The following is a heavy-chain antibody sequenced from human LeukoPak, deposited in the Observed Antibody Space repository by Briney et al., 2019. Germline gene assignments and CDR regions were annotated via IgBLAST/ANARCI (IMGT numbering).Heavy chain of an antibody. D-gene: IGHD5-18*01. CDR2: INPNSGGT. CDR3: ARDGLRIQLWLRSWFDP. J-gene: IGHJ5*02. CDR1: GYTFTGYY. V-gene: IGHV1-2*02. Sequence: GASVKASCKASGYTFTGYYMHWVRQAPGQGLEWMGWINPNSGGTNYAQKFQGRVTMTRDTSISTAYMELSRLRSDDTAVYYCARDGLRIQLWLRSWFDPWGQGTLVTVSS.